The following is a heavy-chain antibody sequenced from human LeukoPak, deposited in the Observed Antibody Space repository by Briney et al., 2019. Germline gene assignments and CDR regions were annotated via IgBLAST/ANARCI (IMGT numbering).Heavy chain of an antibody. J-gene: IGHJ4*02. CDR2: IGTGAGAVT. CDR3: ATDLTGPEDY. CDR1: GFTFANFA. Sequence: PGGSLRLSCAASGFTFANFAMRWVRQAPGKGLEWVSAIGTGAGAVTLYTDSVKGRFTISRDNSRNTLYLQMNSLRDEDTAVYYCATDLTGPEDYWGQGTLVTVSS. V-gene: IGHV3-23*01.